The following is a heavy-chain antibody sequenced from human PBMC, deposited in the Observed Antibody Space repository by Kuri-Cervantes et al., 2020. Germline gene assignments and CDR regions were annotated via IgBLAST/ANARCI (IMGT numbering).Heavy chain of an antibody. Sequence: SETLSLTCAVSGYSISSGYYWGWIRQPPGKGLEWIGSFFHPGNTYYKAALKSRVTISVDTSKNQFSLKVRSVTAADTAVYYCARQTGEGGRRYYSYIDVWGKGTTVTVSS. V-gene: IGHV4-38-2*01. CDR2: FFHPGNT. CDR3: ARQTGEGGRRYYSYIDV. D-gene: IGHD7-27*01. J-gene: IGHJ6*03. CDR1: GYSISSGYY.